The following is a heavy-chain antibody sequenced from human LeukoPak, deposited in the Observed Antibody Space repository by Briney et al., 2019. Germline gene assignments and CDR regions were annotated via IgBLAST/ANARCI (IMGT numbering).Heavy chain of an antibody. D-gene: IGHD2-21*02. J-gene: IGHJ6*03. CDR1: GYTFTSYD. CDR2: MNPNSGNT. Sequence: ASVKVSCKASGYTFTSYDINWVRQATGQGLGWMGWMNPNSGNTGYAQKFQGRVTITRNTSISTAYMELSSLRPEDTAVYYCARGGLVTAISQAYYYYMDVWGKGTTVTVSS. V-gene: IGHV1-8*03. CDR3: ARGGLVTAISQAYYYYMDV.